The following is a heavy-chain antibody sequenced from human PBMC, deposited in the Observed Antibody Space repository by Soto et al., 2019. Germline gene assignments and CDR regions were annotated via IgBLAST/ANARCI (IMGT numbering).Heavy chain of an antibody. Sequence: PGGSLRLACAASGFTFGDNAMHWVRQAPGKGLQWVSGISWNSGAIGYADSVKGRFTISRDNAKNSLSLQMNSLRPEDTALYYCAREAWDYDYVWGSYRPQNWFDPWGQGT. D-gene: IGHD3-16*02. J-gene: IGHJ5*02. CDR3: AREAWDYDYVWGSYRPQNWFDP. CDR2: ISWNSGAI. V-gene: IGHV3-9*01. CDR1: GFTFGDNA.